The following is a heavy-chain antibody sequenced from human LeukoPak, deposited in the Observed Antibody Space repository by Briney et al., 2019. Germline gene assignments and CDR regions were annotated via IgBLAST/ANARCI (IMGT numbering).Heavy chain of an antibody. D-gene: IGHD3-22*01. Sequence: GSLRLSCAASGFTFSNAWMSWVRQAPGKGLEWVANIKQDGSEKYYVDSVKGRFTISRDNAKNSLYLQMNSLRAEDTAVYYCARDPYYYDSSGYYTRWGQGTLVTVSS. CDR1: GFTFSNAW. V-gene: IGHV3-7*01. CDR3: ARDPYYYDSSGYYTR. J-gene: IGHJ4*02. CDR2: IKQDGSEK.